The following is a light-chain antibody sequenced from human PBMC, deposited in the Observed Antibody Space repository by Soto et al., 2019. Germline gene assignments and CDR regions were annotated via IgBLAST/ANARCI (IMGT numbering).Light chain of an antibody. CDR1: QGISSR. J-gene: IGKJ4*01. CDR2: AAS. V-gene: IGKV1-12*01. Sequence: DIQMTQSPSSVSASVGDRVTITCRASQGISSRLAWYQQKPGKAPNLLIYAASSLQSGVPSRLSGSGFETDFTLTIGSLQPEDFATYYCQQADSFPLTFGGGTKVDIK. CDR3: QQADSFPLT.